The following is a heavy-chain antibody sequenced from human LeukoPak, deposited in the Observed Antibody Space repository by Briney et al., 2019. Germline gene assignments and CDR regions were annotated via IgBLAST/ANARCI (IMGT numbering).Heavy chain of an antibody. J-gene: IGHJ5*02. D-gene: IGHD5/OR15-5a*01. CDR1: GYSISSGYC. CDR2: IYHSGST. Sequence: RPSETLSLTCTVSGYSISSGYCWGWIRQPPGKGLEWIGSIYHSGSTYYNPSLKSRVTISVDTSKNQFSLKLSSVTAADTAVYYCARVSTQNWFDPWGQGTLVTVSS. V-gene: IGHV4-38-2*02. CDR3: ARVSTQNWFDP.